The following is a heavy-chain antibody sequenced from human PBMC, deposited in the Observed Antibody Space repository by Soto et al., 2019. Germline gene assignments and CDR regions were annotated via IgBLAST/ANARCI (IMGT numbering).Heavy chain of an antibody. J-gene: IGHJ4*02. CDR2: ISGSGGNT. CDR3: AKMRGAVVVTPYFDY. V-gene: IGHV3-23*01. D-gene: IGHD3-22*01. CDR1: GFTFSSYA. Sequence: EVRLLESGGGLVQPGGSLRLSCAPSGFTFSSYAMSWVRQAPGKGLEWVSTISGSGGNTYYGDSVKGRFTISRDNSKSTLYLQMNSLRAEDTAIYCCAKMRGAVVVTPYFDYWGQGNLVTVSS.